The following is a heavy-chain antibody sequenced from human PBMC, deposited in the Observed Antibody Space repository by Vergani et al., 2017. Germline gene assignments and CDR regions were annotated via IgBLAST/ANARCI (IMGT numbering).Heavy chain of an antibody. CDR3: ARSGGVPGTTEYYFDY. CDR1: GFTFSSYN. Sequence: EVQLVESGGGLVKPGGSLRLSCAASGFTFSSYNMNWVRQAPGKGLEWVSSIRSSSSYIFYADSVKGRFTISRDNAKNSLSLPMNSLRAEDTAVYYCARSGGVPGTTEYYFDYWGQGTLVTVSS. CDR2: IRSSSSYI. D-gene: IGHD1-7*01. J-gene: IGHJ4*02. V-gene: IGHV3-21*01.